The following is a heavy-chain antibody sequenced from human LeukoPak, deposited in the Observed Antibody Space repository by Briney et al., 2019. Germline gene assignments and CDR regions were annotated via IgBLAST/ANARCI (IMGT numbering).Heavy chain of an antibody. CDR1: GFTFSSIG. CDR2: ISYDGSNK. CDR3: ARDTPVPTIIPGV. Sequence: GGSLRLSCAASGFTFSSIGMHWVRQAPGKGLEWVAVISYDGSNKYYADSVKGRFTISRDDAKNSLYLQMNSLRHDDMAVYYCARDTPVPTIIPGVWGQGTLVAVSS. D-gene: IGHD2-2*01. J-gene: IGHJ4*02. V-gene: IGHV3-30*12.